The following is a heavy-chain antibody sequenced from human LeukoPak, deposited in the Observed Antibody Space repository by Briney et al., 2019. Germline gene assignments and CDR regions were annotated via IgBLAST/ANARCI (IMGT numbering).Heavy chain of an antibody. CDR3: ARGPPITMIVVVDY. J-gene: IGHJ4*02. D-gene: IGHD3-22*01. V-gene: IGHV1-18*01. CDR2: ISAYNGNT. CDR1: GYTFTSYD. Sequence: ASVKVSCKASGYTFTSYDINWVRQATGQGLEWMGWISAYNGNTNYAQKLQGRVTMTTDTSTSTAYMELRSLRSDDTAVYYCARGPPITMIVVVDYWGQGTLVTVSS.